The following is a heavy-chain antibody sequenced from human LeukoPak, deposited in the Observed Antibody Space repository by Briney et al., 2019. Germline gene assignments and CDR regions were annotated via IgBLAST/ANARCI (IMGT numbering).Heavy chain of an antibody. CDR3: ARGGTGYSYGFDY. Sequence: SVKVSCKASGGTFSSHAISWVRQAPGQGLEWMGGIIPIFGTANYAQKFQGRVTITTDESTSTAYMELSSLRSEDTAVYYCARGGTGYSYGFDYWGQGTLVTVSS. CDR1: GGTFSSHA. CDR2: IIPIFGTA. J-gene: IGHJ4*02. D-gene: IGHD5-18*01. V-gene: IGHV1-69*05.